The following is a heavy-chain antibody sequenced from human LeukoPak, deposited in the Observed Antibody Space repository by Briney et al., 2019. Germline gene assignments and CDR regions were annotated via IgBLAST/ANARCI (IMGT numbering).Heavy chain of an antibody. D-gene: IGHD5-18*01. CDR3: ARETRVRGYSHGYSYYFDY. CDR2: INRGGSRT. CDR1: GFTFSNHW. Sequence: GGSLRLSCAASGFTFSNHWMHWVRQAPGKGLMWVSRINRGGSRTDYADSVKGRFTISRDNSKNTLYLQMNSLRAEDTAVYYCARETRVRGYSHGYSYYFDYWGQGTLVTVSS. V-gene: IGHV3-74*01. J-gene: IGHJ4*02.